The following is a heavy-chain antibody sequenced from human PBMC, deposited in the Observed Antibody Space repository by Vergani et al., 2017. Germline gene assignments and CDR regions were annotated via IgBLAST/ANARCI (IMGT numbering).Heavy chain of an antibody. CDR1: GFSLNTTGVG. CDR2: IFWNGGK. V-gene: IGHV2-5*01. D-gene: IGHD3-16*02. J-gene: IGHJ4*02. CDR3: AHTKFRGWFGGVIVGYDY. Sequence: QITLKESGPTLVKPTQTLTLTCTFSGFSLNTTGVGVGWIRQPPGKALEWLALIFWNGGKRYSPSLKSRLTITKDTSKNQVVLTMTNMDPVDTATYYCAHTKFRGWFGGVIVGYDYWGQGTLVTVSS.